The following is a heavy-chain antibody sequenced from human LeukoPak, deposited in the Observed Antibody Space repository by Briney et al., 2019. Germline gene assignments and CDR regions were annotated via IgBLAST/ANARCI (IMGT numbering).Heavy chain of an antibody. CDR2: ISSSGSTI. CDR3: ARGGFWDAFDI. D-gene: IGHD2/OR15-2a*01. V-gene: IGHV3-11*04. J-gene: IGHJ3*02. Sequence: GGSLRLSCAASGFTVSSNYMSWIRQAPGKGLEWVSYISSSGSTIYYADSVKGRFTISRDNAKNSLYLQMNSLRAEDTAVYYCARGGFWDAFDIWGQGTMVTVSS. CDR1: GFTVSSNY.